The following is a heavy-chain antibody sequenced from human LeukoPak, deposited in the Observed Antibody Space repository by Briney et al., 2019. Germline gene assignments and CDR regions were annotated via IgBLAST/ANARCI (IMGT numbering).Heavy chain of an antibody. Sequence: GGSLRLSCAASGFTFSSYEMNWVRQAPGKGLEWVSYISSSSSTIYYADSVKGRFTISRDNAKNSLYLQMNSLRAEDTAVYYCAREVGATTFYYYYYMDVWGKGTTVTVSS. V-gene: IGHV3-48*01. CDR1: GFTFSSYE. CDR2: ISSSSSTI. CDR3: AREVGATTFYYYYYMDV. J-gene: IGHJ6*03. D-gene: IGHD1-26*01.